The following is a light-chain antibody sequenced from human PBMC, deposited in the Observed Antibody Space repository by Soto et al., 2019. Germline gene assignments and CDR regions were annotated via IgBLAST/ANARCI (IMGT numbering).Light chain of an antibody. CDR1: QGISSF. V-gene: IGKV1-9*01. J-gene: IGKJ5*01. CDR2: TAS. Sequence: DIQLTQSPSFLSASIGDRVTITCRASQGISSFLAWYQQKPGVAPKLMIHTASTLQSGVPSRFSGSGSGTEFTFTISSLQPEDFATYYCQQRHSYPITFGQGTRLEIK. CDR3: QQRHSYPIT.